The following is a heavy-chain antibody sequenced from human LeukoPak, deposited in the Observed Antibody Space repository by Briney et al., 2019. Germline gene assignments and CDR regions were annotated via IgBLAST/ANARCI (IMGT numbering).Heavy chain of an antibody. J-gene: IGHJ4*02. CDR2: ISSSSSYI. CDR1: GFTFGSYS. V-gene: IGHV3-21*01. CDR3: ASLASEWELPEVDY. D-gene: IGHD1-26*01. Sequence: PGGSLRLSCAASGFTFGSYSMNWVRQAPGKGLEWVSSISSSSSYIYYADSVKGRFTISRDNAKDSLYLQMNSLRAEDTAVYYCASLASEWELPEVDYWGLGTLVTVSS.